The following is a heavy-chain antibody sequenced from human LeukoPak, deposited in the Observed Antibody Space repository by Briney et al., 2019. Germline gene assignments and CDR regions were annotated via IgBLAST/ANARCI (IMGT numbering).Heavy chain of an antibody. Sequence: GASVKVSCKASGYTFTGYYMHWVRQAPGQGLEWMGWINPNSGGTNYAQKFQGRVTMTRDTSISTAYMELSRLRSDDTAVYYCARHYYDSSGEEHAFDIWGQGTMVTVSS. J-gene: IGHJ3*02. CDR2: INPNSGGT. V-gene: IGHV1-2*02. CDR3: ARHYYDSSGEEHAFDI. D-gene: IGHD3-22*01. CDR1: GYTFTGYY.